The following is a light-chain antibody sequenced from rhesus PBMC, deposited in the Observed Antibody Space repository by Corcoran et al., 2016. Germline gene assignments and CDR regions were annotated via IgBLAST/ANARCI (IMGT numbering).Light chain of an antibody. Sequence: DIQMTQSPSSLSASVGDRVTITCRASENVNNYLNWYQQKPGKAPKLLIYKASTLQSGVPSRFSGSGSGTEFTLTNSSRQPEDLETYYCQQHNSYPHTFGGGTKVELK. CDR1: ENVNNY. V-gene: IGKV1-74*01. CDR2: KAS. J-gene: IGKJ4*01. CDR3: QQHNSYPHT.